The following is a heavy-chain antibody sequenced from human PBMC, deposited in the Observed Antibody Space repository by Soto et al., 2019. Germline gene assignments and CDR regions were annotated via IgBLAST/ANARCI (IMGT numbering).Heavy chain of an antibody. V-gene: IGHV1-2*02. D-gene: IGHD5-18*01. CDR1: GYTFTGYY. CDR3: ARDIRDTAMADAFDI. J-gene: IGHJ3*02. Sequence: ASVKVSCKASGYTFTGYYMHWVRQAPGQGLGWMGWINPNSGGTNYAQKFQGRVTMTRDTSISTAYMELSRLRSDDTAVYYCARDIRDTAMADAFDIWGQGTMVTVSS. CDR2: INPNSGGT.